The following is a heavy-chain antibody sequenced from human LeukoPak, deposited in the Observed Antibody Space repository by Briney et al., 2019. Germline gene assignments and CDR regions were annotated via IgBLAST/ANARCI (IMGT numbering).Heavy chain of an antibody. CDR3: AREVVAVLPDASTNYY. CDR2: ISYDGSDK. V-gene: IGHV3-30*04. CDR1: GFTYSSYA. Sequence: HPGKSLRLSCAASGFTYSSYAMHWVRQAPGKGLEWVALISYDGSDKYYADTVEGRFTISRDNSKSTVHLQMNSLRTEDTAVYFCAREVVAVLPDASTNYYWGQGALVFVSS. J-gene: IGHJ4*02. D-gene: IGHD2-8*01.